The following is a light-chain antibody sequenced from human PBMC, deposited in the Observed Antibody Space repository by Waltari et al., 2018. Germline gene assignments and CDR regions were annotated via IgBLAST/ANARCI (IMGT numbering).Light chain of an antibody. CDR3: EQSYNTPPT. V-gene: IGKV1-39*01. Sequence: DIQMTQSPSSLSASVGDRVTLSCRASHSVRNDVNWYQQKPGKAPKLLIYSASSLYSGVPSRFSGGGSGTDFTLTITNLQPEDFATYHCEQSYNTPPTFGRGTKVEIK. CDR2: SAS. CDR1: HSVRND. J-gene: IGKJ4*01.